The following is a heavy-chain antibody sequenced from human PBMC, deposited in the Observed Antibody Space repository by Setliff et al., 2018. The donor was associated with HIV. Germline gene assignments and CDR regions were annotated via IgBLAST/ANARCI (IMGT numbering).Heavy chain of an antibody. V-gene: IGHV1-46*01. CDR1: GYTFTSYC. J-gene: IGHJ3*02. CDR3: ARERAGFEAFDI. Sequence: ASVKVSCKASGYTFTSYCMHWVRQAPGQGLEWMGIVNPSGGSTSYAQKFQGGVTMTRDTSTSTVYMELSSLRSEDTAVYYCARERAGFEAFDIWGQGTMVTVSS. CDR2: VNPSGGST.